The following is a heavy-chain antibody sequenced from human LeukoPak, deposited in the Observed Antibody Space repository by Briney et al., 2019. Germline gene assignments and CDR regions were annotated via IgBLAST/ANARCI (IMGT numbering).Heavy chain of an antibody. CDR1: GGTFSTNA. J-gene: IGHJ4*02. CDR2: IIPIFGAP. D-gene: IGHD6-13*01. Sequence: SVKVSCKASGGTFSTNAISWVRQAPGQGLEWMATIIPIFGAPNYAPKFQGRVSITADESTSTAYMELSSLRAEDTAVYYCARGTGYSSSWPPHWGQGTLVTVSS. V-gene: IGHV1-69*15. CDR3: ARGTGYSSSWPPH.